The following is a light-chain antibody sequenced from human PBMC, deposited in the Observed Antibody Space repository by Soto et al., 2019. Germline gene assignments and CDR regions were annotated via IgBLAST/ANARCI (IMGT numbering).Light chain of an antibody. CDR3: MQGKHWPWT. J-gene: IGKJ1*01. V-gene: IGKV2-30*01. CDR2: KAS. Sequence: EAVMTQSPLSLPVTLGQPASISCRSRQSLEYSDGNGYLNWFQQRPGQSPRRLIYKASNRDSGVPSIVSGSGSGTDFTLKISRVEAEDVGIYYCMQGKHWPWTFGQGTKVEIK. CDR1: QSLEYSDGNGY.